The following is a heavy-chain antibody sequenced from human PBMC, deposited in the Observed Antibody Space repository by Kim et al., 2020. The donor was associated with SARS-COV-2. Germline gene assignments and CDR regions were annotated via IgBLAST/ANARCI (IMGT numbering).Heavy chain of an antibody. CDR2: IYYSGAT. Sequence: SETLSLTCTVSGDSISSRSYYWAWFRQPLGKGLEWIATIYYSGATYYNPYLRSRVTITVDTYKNQFTLNLRSMAATDTAVYYCARRGGIVNTYNYWGQGTLVTVSS. CDR3: ARRGGIVNTYNY. CDR1: GDSISSRSYY. D-gene: IGHD1-26*01. J-gene: IGHJ4*02. V-gene: IGHV4-39*01.